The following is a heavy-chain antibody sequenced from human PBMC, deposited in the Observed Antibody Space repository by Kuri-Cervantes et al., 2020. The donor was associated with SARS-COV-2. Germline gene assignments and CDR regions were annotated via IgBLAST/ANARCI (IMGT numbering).Heavy chain of an antibody. CDR1: GGSISSSSYY. V-gene: IGHV4-39*01. Sequence: ESLKISCTVSGGSISSSSYYWGWIRQPPGKGLGWIGSIYYSGSTYYNPSLKSRVTISVDTSKNQFSLKLSSVTAADTAVYYCARQMMSSITIFGVVITRKWFDPWGQGTLVTVSS. CDR2: IYYSGST. J-gene: IGHJ5*02. CDR3: ARQMMSSITIFGVVITRKWFDP. D-gene: IGHD3-3*01.